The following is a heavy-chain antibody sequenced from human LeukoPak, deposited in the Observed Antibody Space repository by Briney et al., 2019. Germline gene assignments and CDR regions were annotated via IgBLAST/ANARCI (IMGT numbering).Heavy chain of an antibody. J-gene: IGHJ4*02. CDR2: IYYSGST. Sequence: SETLSLTCTVSGGSISSYYWSWIRQPPGKGLEWIGYIYYSGSTNYNPSLKSRVTISVDTSKNQFSLKLSSVTAADTAVYYCARQYHYFVYWGQGTLVTVSS. CDR3: ARQYHYFVY. CDR1: GGSISSYY. D-gene: IGHD2-2*02. V-gene: IGHV4-59*01.